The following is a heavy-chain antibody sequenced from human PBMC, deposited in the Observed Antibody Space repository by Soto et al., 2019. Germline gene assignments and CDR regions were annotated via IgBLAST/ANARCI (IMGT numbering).Heavy chain of an antibody. V-gene: IGHV4-39*02. Sequence: SETLSLTCTVSGDSISSSFYYWGWVRQPPGKGLEWIGTIHYTGSTFYNPSLKSRLTLSVDTSKNQFSLMLTSVTAADTAVYYCTGEQFASVWSRGQRTPVTVSS. CDR3: TGEQFASVWS. CDR2: IHYTGST. CDR1: GDSISSSFYY. D-gene: IGHD3-16*01. J-gene: IGHJ4*02.